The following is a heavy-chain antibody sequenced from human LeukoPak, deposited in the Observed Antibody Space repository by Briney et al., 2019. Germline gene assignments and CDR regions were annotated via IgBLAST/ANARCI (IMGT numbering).Heavy chain of an antibody. Sequence: GGSLRLSCAASGFTFSSYAMSWVRQAPGKGLEWVSGTSGSGGSTYYVDSVKGRFTISRDNSKNTLYLQMNFLRAEDTAVYYCAKDHDVMIRNRLDYWGQGTLVTVSS. CDR2: TSGSGGST. D-gene: IGHD3-16*01. J-gene: IGHJ4*02. CDR1: GFTFSSYA. V-gene: IGHV3-23*01. CDR3: AKDHDVMIRNRLDY.